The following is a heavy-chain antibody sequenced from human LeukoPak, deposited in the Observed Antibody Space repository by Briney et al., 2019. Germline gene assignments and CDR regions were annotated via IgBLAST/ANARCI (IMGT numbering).Heavy chain of an antibody. J-gene: IGHJ5*02. CDR1: GFTFSDYY. CDR2: ISSSGSTI. Sequence: GGSLRLSCAASGFTFSDYYMSWIRHAPGKGLEWVSYISSSGSTIYYADSVKGRFTISRDNAKNSLYLQMNSLRAEDTAVYYCARDRTAGPLTGWFDPWGQGTLVTVSS. V-gene: IGHV3-11*01. D-gene: IGHD3-9*01. CDR3: ARDRTAGPLTGWFDP.